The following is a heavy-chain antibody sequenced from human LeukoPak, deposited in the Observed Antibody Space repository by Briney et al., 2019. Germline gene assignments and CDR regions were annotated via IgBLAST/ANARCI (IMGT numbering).Heavy chain of an antibody. CDR2: ISHSGGT. J-gene: IGHJ5*02. CDR3: ARLGPHGPGNS. CDR1: GDSISSSNW. D-gene: IGHD3-10*01. V-gene: IGHV4/OR15-8*01. Sequence: KSSETLSLTCVVSGDSISSSNWWRWVRQPPGKGLEWIGEISHSGGTNYNPSLKSRVTMSVDKSKNQFSLKLASVTAADTAVYYCARLGPHGPGNSWGQGTLVTVSS.